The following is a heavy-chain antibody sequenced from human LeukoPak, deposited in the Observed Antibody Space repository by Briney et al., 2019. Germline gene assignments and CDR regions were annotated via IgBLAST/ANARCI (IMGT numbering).Heavy chain of an antibody. CDR1: GGSISSGGYY. Sequence: SSRTLSLTCTVSGGSISSGGYYWSWIRQHPGKGLEWIGYIYYSGSTYYNPSLKSRVTISVDTSKNQFSLKLSSVTAADTAVYYCASLLLWFGELSNNPYYYYGMDVWGQGTTVTVSS. D-gene: IGHD3-10*01. J-gene: IGHJ6*02. CDR2: IYYSGST. V-gene: IGHV4-31*03. CDR3: ASLLLWFGELSNNPYYYYGMDV.